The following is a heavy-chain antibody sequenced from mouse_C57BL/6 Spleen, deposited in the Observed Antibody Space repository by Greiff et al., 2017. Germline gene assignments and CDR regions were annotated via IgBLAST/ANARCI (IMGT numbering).Heavy chain of an antibody. J-gene: IGHJ4*01. CDR3: AKNDGNYVYAMDY. Sequence: VQRVESGPGLVQPSQSLSITCTVSGFSLTSYGVHWVRQSPGKGLEWLGVIWRGGSTDYNAAFMSRLSITKDNSKSQVFFKMNSLQADDTAIYYCAKNDGNYVYAMDYWGQGTSVTVSS. D-gene: IGHD2-1*01. CDR1: GFSLTSYG. CDR2: IWRGGST. V-gene: IGHV2-5*01.